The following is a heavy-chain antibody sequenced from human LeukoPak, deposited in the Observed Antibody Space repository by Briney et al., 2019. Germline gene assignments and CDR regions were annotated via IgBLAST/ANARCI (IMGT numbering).Heavy chain of an antibody. J-gene: IGHJ6*03. CDR2: IYTSGRT. V-gene: IGHV4-4*07. CDR1: GGSISGYY. CDR3: ARDVELLGSSWYYYYIHV. Sequence: SETLSLTCTVSGGSISGYYWSWIRQPAGKGLDWIGRIYTSGRTNDNPSLKSRLTISVDKSQNQFSLKLSSVTDADTAVYYCARDVELLGSSWYYYYIHVLRTRTTVTVSS. D-gene: IGHD6-13*01.